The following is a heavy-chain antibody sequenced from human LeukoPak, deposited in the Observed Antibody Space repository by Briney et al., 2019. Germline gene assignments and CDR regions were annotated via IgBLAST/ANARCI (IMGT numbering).Heavy chain of an antibody. J-gene: IGHJ4*02. CDR2: ISAYNGNT. CDR1: GYTFTSYG. V-gene: IGHV1-18*01. Sequence: ASVKVSCKASGYTFTSYGISWVRQAPGQGLEWMGWISAYNGNTNYAQKLQGRVTMTTDTSTSTAYMELRSLRSDDTAVYYCATGPYGSGVGVFDYWGQGTLVTVSS. CDR3: ATGPYGSGVGVFDY. D-gene: IGHD3-10*01.